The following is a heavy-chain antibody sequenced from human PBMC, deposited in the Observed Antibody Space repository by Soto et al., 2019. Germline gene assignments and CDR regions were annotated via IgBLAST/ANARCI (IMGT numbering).Heavy chain of an antibody. J-gene: IGHJ4*02. Sequence: QVQLVQSGAEVKKPGASVKVSCKASGYTFTGYYMHWVRQAPGQGLEWMGWINPNSGGTNYAQKFQGRVTMTRDTSISTAYMELSRLRSDDTAVYYCVLTYCGGDCYSTFDYWVQGTLVTVSS. V-gene: IGHV1-2*02. D-gene: IGHD2-21*02. CDR1: GYTFTGYY. CDR3: VLTYCGGDCYSTFDY. CDR2: INPNSGGT.